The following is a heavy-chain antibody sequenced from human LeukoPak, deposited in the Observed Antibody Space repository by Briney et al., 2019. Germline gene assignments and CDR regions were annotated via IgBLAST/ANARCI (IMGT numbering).Heavy chain of an antibody. V-gene: IGHV3-48*01. CDR1: GFTSSSFG. J-gene: IGHJ4*02. CDR2: ISSRSSTI. CDR3: ARGPDIVATIIVY. Sequence: GGSLRLSCAGSGFTSSSFGMHWIRQAPGKGLEWLSYISSRSSTIYYADSVKGRFTISRDNAKNSLYLQMNSLRAEDTAVYYCARGPDIVATIIVYWGQGTLVTVSS. D-gene: IGHD5-12*01.